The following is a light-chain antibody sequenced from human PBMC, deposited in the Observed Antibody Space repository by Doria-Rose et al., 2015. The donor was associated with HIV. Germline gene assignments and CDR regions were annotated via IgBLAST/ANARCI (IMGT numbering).Light chain of an antibody. CDR1: DVGYYNY. J-gene: IGLJ3*02. CDR2: EVS. CDR3: SSFARSTTPV. V-gene: IGLV2-14*01. Sequence: DVGYYNYVSWYQQHPGKAPTLMIFEVSKRPSGISNRFSGSKSGSTASLTFSGLQAEDEADYYCSSFARSTTPVFGGGTKVTVL.